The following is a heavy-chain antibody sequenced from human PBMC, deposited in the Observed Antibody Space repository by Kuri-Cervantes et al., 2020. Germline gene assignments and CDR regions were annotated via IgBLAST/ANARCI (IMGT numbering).Heavy chain of an antibody. D-gene: IGHD5-18*01. CDR3: ARGGYSYGYYSDY. CDR2: IYYSGST. J-gene: IGHJ4*02. V-gene: IGHV4-59*01. Sequence: ESLKISCTVSDGSISSYYWSWIRQPPGKGLEWIGYIYYSGSTNYNPSLKSRVTISVDTSKNQFSLKLSSVTAADTAVYYCARGGYSYGYYSDYWGQGTLVTVSS. CDR1: DGSISSYY.